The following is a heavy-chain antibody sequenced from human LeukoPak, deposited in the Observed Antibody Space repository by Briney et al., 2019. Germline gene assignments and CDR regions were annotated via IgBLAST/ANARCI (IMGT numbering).Heavy chain of an antibody. V-gene: IGHV1-2*02. CDR3: ARIRGGNNYHFDY. J-gene: IGHJ4*02. CDR1: GYTFTDYY. CDR2: INPNSGGT. Sequence: ASVKVSCKASGYTFTDYYMHWVRQAPGEGLEWMGWINPNSGGTNYAQKFQDRVTMTRDTSTRTACMELSRLRSDDTAVYYCARIRGGNNYHFDYWGQGTLVTVSS. D-gene: IGHD1-26*01.